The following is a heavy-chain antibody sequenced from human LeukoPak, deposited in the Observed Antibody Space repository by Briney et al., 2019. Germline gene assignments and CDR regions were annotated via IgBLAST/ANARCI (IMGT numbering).Heavy chain of an antibody. Sequence: GGSLRLSCAASGFTFSDYYMTWIRQAPGKGLEWVSYISSSGSNRYYADSVKGRFTISRDNAENSLYLQMNSLRAEDTAVYYCATLVGGTYSPFDYWGQGTLVTVSS. CDR1: GFTFSDYY. CDR3: ATLVGGTYSPFDY. J-gene: IGHJ4*02. V-gene: IGHV3-11*01. D-gene: IGHD1-26*01. CDR2: ISSSGSNR.